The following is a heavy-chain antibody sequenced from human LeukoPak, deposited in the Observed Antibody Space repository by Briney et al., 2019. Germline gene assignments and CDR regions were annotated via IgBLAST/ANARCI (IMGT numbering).Heavy chain of an antibody. CDR2: ISGSDAGT. D-gene: IGHD2/OR15-2a*01. V-gene: IGHV3-23*01. J-gene: IGHJ4*02. CDR1: GFTFSTFA. CDR3: AKAPKGSCRGAFCYSFDH. Sequence: PGGSLRLSCVASGFTFSTFAMSWVRQTPRKGLEWVSAISGSDAGTYYADSVKGRFIISRDNSRNTLYLQMNNLRADDTAVYYCAKAPKGSCRGAFCYSFDHWAQGILVAVSS.